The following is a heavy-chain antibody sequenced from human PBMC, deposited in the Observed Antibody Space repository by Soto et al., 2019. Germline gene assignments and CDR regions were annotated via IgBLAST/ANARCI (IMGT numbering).Heavy chain of an antibody. CDR1: GFTFSSYW. D-gene: IGHD3-16*02. J-gene: IGHJ4*02. CDR3: AKDIPDYDYIWGSYRALFDY. Sequence: GGSLRLSCAASGFTFSSYWMHWVRQAPGKGLVWVSRINSDGSSTSYADSVKGRFTISRDNAKNTLYLQMNSLRAEDTAVYYCAKDIPDYDYIWGSYRALFDYWGQGTLVTVSS. CDR2: INSDGSST. V-gene: IGHV3-74*01.